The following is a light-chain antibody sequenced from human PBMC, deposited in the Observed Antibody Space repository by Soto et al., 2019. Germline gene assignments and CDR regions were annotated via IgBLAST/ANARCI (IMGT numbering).Light chain of an antibody. CDR1: QTILTN. V-gene: IGKV3-15*01. Sequence: EVVMTQSPATLSVSPGDRATLSCRASQTILTNLAWCQRKPGQAPRLLLYGASTRATGIPARFSGGGSGTEFTLTISSLQSEDFAVYYCQQYNNWPITFGQGTRLEIK. CDR2: GAS. J-gene: IGKJ5*01. CDR3: QQYNNWPIT.